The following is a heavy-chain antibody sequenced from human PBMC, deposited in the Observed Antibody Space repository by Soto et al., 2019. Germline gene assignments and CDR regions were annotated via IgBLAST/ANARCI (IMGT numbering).Heavy chain of an antibody. J-gene: IGHJ6*03. CDR3: AREAGSGSYVGYYYYYMDV. CDR1: GGSISSYY. CDR2: IYYSGST. D-gene: IGHD3-10*01. Sequence: QVQLQESGPGLVKPSETLSLTCTVSGGSISSYYWSWIRQPPGKGLEWIGYIYYSGSTNYNPSLKSRVTISVDTSKNQFSLKLSSVTAADTAVYYCAREAGSGSYVGYYYYYMDVWGKGTTVTVSS. V-gene: IGHV4-59*01.